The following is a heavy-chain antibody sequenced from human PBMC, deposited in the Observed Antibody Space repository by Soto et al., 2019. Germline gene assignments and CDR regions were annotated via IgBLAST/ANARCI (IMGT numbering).Heavy chain of an antibody. V-gene: IGHV3-74*01. CDR3: ARDIR. CDR2: INGDGSVI. J-gene: IGHJ4*02. CDR1: GFTFRSSW. Sequence: EVQLVESGGGLVQPGGSLRLSCAASGFTFRSSWMYWVRQTPGKGPVWVSCINGDGSVIYYADSVKGRFTISRDNARDTLYLQMNSLTTEDSAVYYCARDIRWGQGTLVSVSS.